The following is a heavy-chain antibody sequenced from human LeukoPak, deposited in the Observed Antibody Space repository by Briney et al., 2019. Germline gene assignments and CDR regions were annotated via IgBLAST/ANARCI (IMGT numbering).Heavy chain of an antibody. V-gene: IGHV3-48*01. CDR1: GFTFSSYS. D-gene: IGHD6-19*01. J-gene: IGHJ3*02. CDR3: ARDIGWENAFDI. CDR2: ISSSSSTI. Sequence: PGGSLRLSCAVSGFTFSSYSMNWVRQAPGKGLEWVSYISSSSSTIYYADSVKGRFTISRDNAKNSLYLQMNSLRAEDTAVYYCARDIGWENAFDIWGQGTMVTVSS.